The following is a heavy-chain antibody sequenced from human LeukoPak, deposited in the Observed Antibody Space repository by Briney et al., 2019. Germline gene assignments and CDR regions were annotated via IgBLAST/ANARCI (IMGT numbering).Heavy chain of an antibody. CDR1: GFTFSSYG. J-gene: IGHJ4*02. CDR3: AKDEYGDHHSRFPDY. Sequence: GGSLRLSCAASGFTFSSYGMHWVRQAPGKGLEWVAVISYDGSNKYYADSVKGRFTISRDNSKNTLYLQMNSLRAEDTAVYYCAKDEYGDHHSRFPDYWGQGTLVTVSS. D-gene: IGHD4-17*01. V-gene: IGHV3-30*18. CDR2: ISYDGSNK.